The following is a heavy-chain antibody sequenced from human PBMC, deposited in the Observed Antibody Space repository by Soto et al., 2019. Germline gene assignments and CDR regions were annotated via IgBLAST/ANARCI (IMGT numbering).Heavy chain of an antibody. D-gene: IGHD3-10*01. CDR3: ARGTNTMVRGVIPPLYGMDV. CDR2: IIPIFGTA. J-gene: IGHJ6*02. Sequence: SVKVSCKASGGTFSSYAISWVRQAPGQGLEWMGGIIPIFGTANYAQKFQGRVTIIADESTSTAYMELSSLRSEDTAVYYCARGTNTMVRGVIPPLYGMDVWGQGTTVTVSS. CDR1: GGTFSSYA. V-gene: IGHV1-69*13.